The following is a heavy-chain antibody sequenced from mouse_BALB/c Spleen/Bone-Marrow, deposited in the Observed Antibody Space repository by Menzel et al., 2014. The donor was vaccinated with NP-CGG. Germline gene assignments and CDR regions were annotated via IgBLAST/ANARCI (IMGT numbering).Heavy chain of an antibody. CDR2: ISDGGSST. D-gene: IGHD1-1*01. V-gene: IGHV5-4*02. Sequence: EVHLVESGGGLVKPGGSLKPSCAASGFXXSXXXMYWVRQTPEKXXEWVATISDGGSSTYYPDSVKGRFTISRGNAKNTLSRQMSRXNSEDRAMYYCARQNYYAGSYRYFNVWGAGTPSPSSS. J-gene: IGHJ1*01. CDR1: GFXXSXXX. CDR3: ARQNYYAGSYRYFNV.